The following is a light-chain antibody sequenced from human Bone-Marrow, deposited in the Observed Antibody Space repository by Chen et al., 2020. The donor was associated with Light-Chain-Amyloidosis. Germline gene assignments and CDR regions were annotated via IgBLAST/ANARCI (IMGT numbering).Light chain of an antibody. J-gene: IGKJ4*01. CDR3: QQYGTSPLT. CDR1: QTISSNY. Sequence: EIVLTQSPGTLSLSPGEGANLSCRASQTISSNYLTWYQQKLGQAPRLLIYGSSSRATGIPDRFTGSGSGTAFTLTINRLEPEDFAMYYCQQYGTSPLTFGGGTKVEIK. V-gene: IGKV3-20*01. CDR2: GSS.